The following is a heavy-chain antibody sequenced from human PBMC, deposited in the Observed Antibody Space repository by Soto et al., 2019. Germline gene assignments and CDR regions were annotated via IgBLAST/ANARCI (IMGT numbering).Heavy chain of an antibody. CDR2: IIPIFGTA. J-gene: IGHJ6*02. Sequence: QVQLVQSGAEVKKPGSSVKVSCKASGGTFSSYAISWVRQAPGQGLEWMGGIIPIFGTANYAQKFQGRVTITADKSTSPAYMELSSLRSEDTAVYYCARRYCSGGSCYSGQNYYYYYNGMDVWGQGTTVTVSS. CDR3: ARRYCSGGSCYSGQNYYYYYNGMDV. CDR1: GGTFSSYA. D-gene: IGHD2-15*01. V-gene: IGHV1-69*06.